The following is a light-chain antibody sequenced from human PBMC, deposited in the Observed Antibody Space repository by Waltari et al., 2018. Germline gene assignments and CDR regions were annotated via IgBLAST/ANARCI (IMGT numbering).Light chain of an antibody. V-gene: IGLV4-69*01. CDR3: QTWGTGIVV. CDR2: LNSDGSH. Sequence: QLLLTQSPSASASLGASLTLTCTLSSVHRSYAIAWHQQQPEKGPRYLMKLNSDGSHSKGDGIPDRFSGSSSGAERYLTISSLQSEDEADYYCQTWGTGIVVFGGGTKLTVL. J-gene: IGLJ2*01. CDR1: SVHRSYA.